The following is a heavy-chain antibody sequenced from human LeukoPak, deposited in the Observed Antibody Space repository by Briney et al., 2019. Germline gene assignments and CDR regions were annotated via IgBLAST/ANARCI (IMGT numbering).Heavy chain of an antibody. Sequence: GGSLRLSCAASGFTFSSYSMNWVRQAPGKGLEWVSSISSSSSYIYYADSVKGRFTISRDNSENTLFLEMSSLRAEDTAVYYCAKQTRYDSPAGGRGFDYWGQGTLVTVSS. CDR1: GFTFSSYS. CDR3: AKQTRYDSPAGGRGFDY. D-gene: IGHD3-22*01. J-gene: IGHJ4*02. CDR2: ISSSSSYI. V-gene: IGHV3-21*04.